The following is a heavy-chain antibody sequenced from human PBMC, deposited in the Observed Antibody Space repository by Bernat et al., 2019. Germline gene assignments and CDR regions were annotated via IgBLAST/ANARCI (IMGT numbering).Heavy chain of an antibody. CDR2: ISGSGGST. Sequence: EVQLLESGGGLVQPGGSLRLSCAASGFTFSSYAMSWVRQAPGKGREWVSVISGSGGSTYYADSVKGRFTITRDNTKNTLYLQMNSLRAEDTAVYYCAKDRGYSYGYDWFDPWGQGTLVTVSS. D-gene: IGHD5-18*01. CDR1: GFTFSSYA. V-gene: IGHV3-23*01. J-gene: IGHJ5*02. CDR3: AKDRGYSYGYDWFDP.